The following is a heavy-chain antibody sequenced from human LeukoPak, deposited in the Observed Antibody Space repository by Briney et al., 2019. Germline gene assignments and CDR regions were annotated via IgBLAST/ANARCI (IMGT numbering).Heavy chain of an antibody. Sequence: GESLKISCKGSGYIFTSYWIGWVRQMPGKGLEWMGIIYPGDSDTRYSPSFQGQVTISADKSISTAYLQWSSLKASDTAMYYCARSLAARPQWYYYGMDVWGQGTTVTVSS. CDR3: ARSLAARPQWYYYGMDV. CDR2: IYPGDSDT. CDR1: GYIFTSYW. J-gene: IGHJ6*02. V-gene: IGHV5-51*01. D-gene: IGHD6-6*01.